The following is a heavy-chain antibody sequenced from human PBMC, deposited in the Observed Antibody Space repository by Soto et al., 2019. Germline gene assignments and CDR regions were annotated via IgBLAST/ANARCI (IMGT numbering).Heavy chain of an antibody. CDR3: ARPDTAMGSNDYYGMDV. CDR2: IIPIFGTA. V-gene: IGHV1-69*13. Sequence: SVKVSCKASEGTFSSYAISWVRQAPGQGLEWMGGIIPIFGTANYAQKFQGRVTITADESTSTAYMELSSLRSEDTAVYYCARPDTAMGSNDYYGMDVWGQGTTVTVSS. CDR1: EGTFSSYA. J-gene: IGHJ6*02. D-gene: IGHD5-18*01.